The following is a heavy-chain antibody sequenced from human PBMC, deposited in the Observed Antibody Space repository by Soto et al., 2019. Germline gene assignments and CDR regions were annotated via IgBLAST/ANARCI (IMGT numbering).Heavy chain of an antibody. V-gene: IGHV3-30*18. J-gene: IGHJ6*02. CDR3: AKDDSDCTNGVSDGMDV. Sequence: GGSLILSCAASGFTFSSYGMHWVRQAPGKGLEWVAVISYDGSNKYYADSVKGRFTISRDNSKNTLYLQMNSLRAEDTAVYYCAKDDSDCTNGVSDGMDVWGQGTTVTVSS. CDR2: ISYDGSNK. CDR1: GFTFSSYG. D-gene: IGHD2-8*01.